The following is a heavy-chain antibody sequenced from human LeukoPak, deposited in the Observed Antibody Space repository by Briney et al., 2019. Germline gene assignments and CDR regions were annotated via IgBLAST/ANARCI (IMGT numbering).Heavy chain of an antibody. CDR3: ARAIVGATKAPFTPPVY. D-gene: IGHD1-26*01. V-gene: IGHV1-69*13. CDR1: GGTFSSYA. J-gene: IGHJ4*02. CDR2: IIPIFGTA. Sequence: GASVKVSCKASGGTFSSYAISWVRQAPGQGLEWMGGIIPIFGTANYAQKFQGRVTITADESTSTAYMELSSLRSEDTAVYYCARAIVGATKAPFTPPVYWGQGTLVTVSS.